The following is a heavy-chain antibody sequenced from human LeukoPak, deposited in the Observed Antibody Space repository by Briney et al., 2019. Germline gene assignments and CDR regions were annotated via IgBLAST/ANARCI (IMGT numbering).Heavy chain of an antibody. J-gene: IGHJ4*02. CDR3: AKGSYYDSSGSFYFDY. V-gene: IGHV3-30*18. Sequence: GGSLRLSCAASGFTFSNYGMHWVRQAPGKGLEWVAVISYDGRNKYYADSVKGRFTISRDNSKNTAHLQMNSLRAEDTAVYYCAKGSYYDSSGSFYFDYWGQGTLVTVSS. D-gene: IGHD3-22*01. CDR1: GFTFSNYG. CDR2: ISYDGRNK.